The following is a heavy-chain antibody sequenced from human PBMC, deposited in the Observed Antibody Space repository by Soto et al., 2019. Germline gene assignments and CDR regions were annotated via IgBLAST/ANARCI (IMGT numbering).Heavy chain of an antibody. D-gene: IGHD6-19*01. CDR3: ARDPRYSSGWYYAGSFDI. CDR1: GYTFTSYG. J-gene: IGHJ3*02. CDR2: ISAYNGNT. V-gene: IGHV1-18*01. Sequence: QVQLVQSGAEVKKPGASVKVSCKASGYTFTSYGISWVRQAPGQGLEWMGWISAYNGNTKYAQKLQGRVTMTTDTSTSTAYMELRSLRSDDTAVYYCARDPRYSSGWYYAGSFDIWGQGTMVTVSS.